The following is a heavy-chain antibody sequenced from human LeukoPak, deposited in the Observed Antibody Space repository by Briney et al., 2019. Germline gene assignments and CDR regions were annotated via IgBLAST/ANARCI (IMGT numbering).Heavy chain of an antibody. J-gene: IGHJ4*02. V-gene: IGHV3-11*06. CDR1: GFTFSDYD. CDR2: ISSSSSYT. Sequence: GGSPRLSCAASGFTFSDYDMSWVRQAPGKGLEWGSYISSSSSYTNYADSVKGRFTISRDNAKNSLYLQMNSLRAEDTAVYYCARGFNLVSTSWGQGTLVTVSS. D-gene: IGHD6-13*01. CDR3: ARGFNLVSTS.